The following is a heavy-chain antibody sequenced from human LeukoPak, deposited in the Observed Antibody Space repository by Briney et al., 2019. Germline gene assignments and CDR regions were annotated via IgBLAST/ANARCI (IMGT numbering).Heavy chain of an antibody. J-gene: IGHJ6*02. CDR3: AATLTVTTGSTYYGMDV. V-gene: IGHV1-69*13. CDR1: GGTFSSYA. Sequence: GASVKVSCKASGGTFSSYAISWVRQAPGQGLEWMGGIIPIFGTANYAQKFQGRVTITADESTSTAYMELSSLRSEDTAVYYCAATLTVTTGSTYYGMDVWGQGTTVTVSS. D-gene: IGHD4-17*01. CDR2: IIPIFGTA.